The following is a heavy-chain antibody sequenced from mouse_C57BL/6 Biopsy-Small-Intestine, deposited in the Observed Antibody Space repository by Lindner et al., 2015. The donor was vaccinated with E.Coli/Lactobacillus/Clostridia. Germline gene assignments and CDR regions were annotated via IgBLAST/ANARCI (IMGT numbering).Heavy chain of an antibody. J-gene: IGHJ2*01. CDR2: IIPIFGTA. Sequence: SVKVSCKASGGTFITSAISWVRQAPGQGLEWMGGIIPIFGTANYAQKFQGRVTITADEFTRTAYMELSSLRSEDTAVYYCAGGWATSYFDYWGQGTLVTVSS. CDR1: GGTFITSA. D-gene: IGHD1-1*02. V-gene: IGHV1-81*01. CDR3: AGGWATSYFDY.